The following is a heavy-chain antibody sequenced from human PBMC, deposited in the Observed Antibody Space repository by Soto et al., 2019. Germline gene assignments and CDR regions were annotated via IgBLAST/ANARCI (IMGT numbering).Heavy chain of an antibody. D-gene: IGHD3-9*01. CDR2: IYYTGTT. Sequence: QVQLQESGPGLVKPSGTLSLTCTVSGGSISSTDHFWGWIRQPPGKGLEWIGSIYYTGTTYNNTSIRGPVTMSVDTSKNRFSLRLTSVTAADAAVYYCARQVTYDILAPICLLDNWGQGSLVIVSS. J-gene: IGHJ4*02. V-gene: IGHV4-39*01. CDR1: GGSISSTDHF. CDR3: ARQVTYDILAPICLLDN.